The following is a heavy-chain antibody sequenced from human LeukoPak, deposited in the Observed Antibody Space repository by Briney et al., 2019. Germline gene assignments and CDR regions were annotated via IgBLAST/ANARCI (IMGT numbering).Heavy chain of an antibody. CDR1: GGSFSGYY. CDR2: INHSGST. CDR3: ARAGSAQLPALDIVVVVAATRYFVY. Sequence: SETLSLTCAVYGGSFSGYYWSWIRQPPGKGLEWIGEINHSGSTNYNPSLKSRVTISVDTSKNQFSLKLSSVTAANTAVYYCARAGSAQLPALDIVVVVAATRYFVYWGQGTPVTVSS. D-gene: IGHD2-15*01. V-gene: IGHV4-34*01. J-gene: IGHJ4*02.